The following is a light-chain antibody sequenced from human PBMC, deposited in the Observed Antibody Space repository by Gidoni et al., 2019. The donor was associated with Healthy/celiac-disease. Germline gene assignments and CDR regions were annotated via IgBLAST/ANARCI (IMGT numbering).Light chain of an antibody. CDR1: SSDVGCYNY. CDR3: SSYTSSSTLLV. V-gene: IGLV2-14*01. Sequence: QSALTQPAYVSGSPGQSITISCTGTSSDVGCYNYVSWYQQHPGKAPKLMIYEVRNRPSGVSNRFSGSKSGNTASLTISGLQAEDEADYYCSSYTSSSTLLVFGGGTKLTVL. J-gene: IGLJ2*01. CDR2: EVR.